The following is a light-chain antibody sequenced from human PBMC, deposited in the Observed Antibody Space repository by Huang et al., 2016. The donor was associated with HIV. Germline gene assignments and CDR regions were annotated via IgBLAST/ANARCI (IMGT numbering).Light chain of an antibody. V-gene: IGKV1-39*01. J-gene: IGKJ2*01. CDR1: QAISSY. CDR3: QQSYNIPYT. Sequence: DIQMTQSPSSLSASVGDRITITCLASQAISSYLNWYQYQPGKAPKLLIYDSTRLQSGVPSRFSGSGYGTHFTLTINSLEPEDFATYYCQQSYNIPYTFGQGTKLDIK. CDR2: DST.